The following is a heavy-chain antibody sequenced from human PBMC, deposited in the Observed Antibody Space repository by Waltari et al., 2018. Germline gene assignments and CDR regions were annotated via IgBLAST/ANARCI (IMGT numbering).Heavy chain of an antibody. CDR1: GFTFTQYT. V-gene: IGHV3-48*01. D-gene: IGHD3-10*01. CDR3: ARGRYGAGSYSDYDY. J-gene: IGHJ4*02. Sequence: EVQMLASGGGLVEPGGSLRLSCTTSGFTFTQYTMRWVRQTPTRGLDWVSYISSRGSATHYADSVRGRFTISRDSAKGSVYLQMNNLRADDAAMYYCARGRYGAGSYSDYDYWGQGTLVTVSS. CDR2: ISSRGSAT.